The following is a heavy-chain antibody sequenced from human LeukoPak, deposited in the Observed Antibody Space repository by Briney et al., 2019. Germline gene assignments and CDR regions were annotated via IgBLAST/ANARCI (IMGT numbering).Heavy chain of an antibody. CDR3: ARAPLGRDSSGYFDY. D-gene: IGHD3-22*01. J-gene: IGHJ4*02. V-gene: IGHV3-23*01. CDR1: GFTFSSYA. CDR2: ISGSGGST. Sequence: PGGSPRLSCAASGFTFSSYAMSWVRQAPGKGLEWVSAISGSGGSTYYADSVKGRFTISRDNSKNTLYLQMNSLRAEDTAVYYCARAPLGRDSSGYFDYWGQGTLVTVSS.